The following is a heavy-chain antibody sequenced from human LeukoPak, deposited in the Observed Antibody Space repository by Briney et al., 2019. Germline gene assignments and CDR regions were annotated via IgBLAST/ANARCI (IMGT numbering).Heavy chain of an antibody. CDR3: AKDVRGGCSGGTCHN. Sequence: ESGGSLRLSCEASGFTFNFFAMYWVRQAPGKGLEWVSAISGSGDGTYYADSVKGRFTISRDNSKNTLYLQMDSLRAEDAAVYYCAKDVRGGCSGGTCHNWGQGALVTVSS. D-gene: IGHD2-15*01. V-gene: IGHV3-23*01. CDR2: ISGSGDGT. J-gene: IGHJ4*02. CDR1: GFTFNFFA.